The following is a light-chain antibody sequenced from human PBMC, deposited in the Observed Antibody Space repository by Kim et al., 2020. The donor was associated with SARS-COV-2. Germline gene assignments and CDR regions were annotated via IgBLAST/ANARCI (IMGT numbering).Light chain of an antibody. CDR2: GAS. Sequence: EIVLTQSPGTLSLSPGERATLSCRASQSVTSGFLAWYQHKPGQAPRLLIYGASSRATGIPDRFTGSGSGTDFTLTITRLEPEDFAVYYCHQYGSSPRTFGPGTKVDIK. J-gene: IGKJ3*01. CDR1: QSVTSGF. V-gene: IGKV3-20*01. CDR3: HQYGSSPRT.